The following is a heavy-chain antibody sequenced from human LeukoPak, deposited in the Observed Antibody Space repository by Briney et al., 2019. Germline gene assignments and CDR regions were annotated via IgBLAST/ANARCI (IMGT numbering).Heavy chain of an antibody. CDR2: INPNSGGT. J-gene: IGHJ4*02. CDR1: GYTFTGYY. Sequence: ASVKVSCKASGYTFTGYYMHWVRQAPGQGLEWMGWINPNSGGTGYAQKFQGRVTMTRDTSATTAYMELSRLRSDDTAVYYCARYSGYDEPFEYWGQGTLVTVSS. CDR3: ARYSGYDEPFEY. D-gene: IGHD5-12*01. V-gene: IGHV1-2*02.